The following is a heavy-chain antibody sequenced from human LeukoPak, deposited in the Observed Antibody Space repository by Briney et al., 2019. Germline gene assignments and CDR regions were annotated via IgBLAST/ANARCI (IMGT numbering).Heavy chain of an antibody. J-gene: IGHJ4*02. CDR3: VRDATREDGYVYFDY. D-gene: IGHD3-16*01. CDR2: ISTSGSTR. CDR1: GFVFSSYQ. V-gene: IGHV3-48*03. Sequence: GGSLRLSCAGSGFVFSSYQLNWVRQAPGEGLEWLSYISTSGSTRHYADSVQGRFTISRDNARNSVYLEMNSLRAEDTAVYHCVRDATREDGYVYFDYWGQGNLVTVSS.